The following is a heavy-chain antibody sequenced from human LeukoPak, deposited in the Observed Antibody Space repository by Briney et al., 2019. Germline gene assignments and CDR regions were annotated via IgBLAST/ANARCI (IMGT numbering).Heavy chain of an antibody. D-gene: IGHD4-17*01. CDR1: GGSISSYY. J-gene: IGHJ6*02. CDR2: IYYSGST. Sequence: SETLSLTCTVSGGSISSYYWSWIRQPPGKGLEWIGYIYYSGSTNYSPSLKSRVTISVDTSKNQFSLKLSSVTAADTAVYYCARGWILRDWDHGDNYGMDVWGQGTTVTVSS. CDR3: ARGWILRDWDHGDNYGMDV. V-gene: IGHV4-59*01.